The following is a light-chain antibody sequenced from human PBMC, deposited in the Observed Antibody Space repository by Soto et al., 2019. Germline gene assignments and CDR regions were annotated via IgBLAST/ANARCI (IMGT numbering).Light chain of an antibody. CDR2: KVS. CDR3: MQGTPWPRT. V-gene: IGKV2-30*01. J-gene: IGKJ1*01. CDR1: QSLVYTNGNTY. Sequence: DVVVTQSTLSLPVTLGQPASISCRSSQSLVYTNGNTYLAWFQQRPGQSPRRLVYKVSIRDSGVPDRFSGSGSGSEFTLTISRVEAEDGGVYYCMQGTPWPRTFGQGTKVDLK.